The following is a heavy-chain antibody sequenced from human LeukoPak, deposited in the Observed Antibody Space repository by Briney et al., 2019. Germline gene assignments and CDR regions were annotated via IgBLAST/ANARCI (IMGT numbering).Heavy chain of an antibody. J-gene: IGHJ6*03. CDR2: IIPIFGTA. Sequence: ASVKVSCKASGGTFSSYAISWVRQAPGQGLEWMGGIIPIFGTANYAQKFQGRDTITADESTSTAYMELSSLRSEDTAVYYCARSYCSSTSCRGGTGLGGYYYYYYMDVWGKGTTVTVSS. CDR1: GGTFSSYA. V-gene: IGHV1-69*13. D-gene: IGHD2-2*01. CDR3: ARSYCSSTSCRGGTGLGGYYYYYYMDV.